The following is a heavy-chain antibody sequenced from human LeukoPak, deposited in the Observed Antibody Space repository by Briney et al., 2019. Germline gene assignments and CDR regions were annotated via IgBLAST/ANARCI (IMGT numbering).Heavy chain of an antibody. CDR1: GYTFTSYY. CDR2: INPSGGST. J-gene: IGHJ3*02. V-gene: IGHV1-46*01. CDR3: ARGDNYDNSGLNAFDI. D-gene: IGHD3-22*01. Sequence: GASVKVSCKASGYTFTSYYMHWVRQAPGQGLEWMGIINPSGGSTSYAQKFQGRVTMTRDTSTSTAYMELSRLRSDDTAVYYCARGDNYDNSGLNAFDIWGQGTMVTVSS.